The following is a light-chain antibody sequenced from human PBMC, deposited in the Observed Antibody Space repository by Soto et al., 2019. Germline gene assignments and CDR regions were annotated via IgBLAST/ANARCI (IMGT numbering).Light chain of an antibody. J-gene: IGLJ2*01. Sequence: QSVLTQPTSASGTPGQRVTISCSGSSSNIGSNTVNWYQQLPGTAPKLLIYSNNQRPSGVPDRFSGSKSGTSASLAISGLQSEDEADYYCAAWDDSLNGPYVVFGGGTKVTVL. CDR2: SNN. CDR1: SSNIGSNT. V-gene: IGLV1-44*01. CDR3: AAWDDSLNGPYVV.